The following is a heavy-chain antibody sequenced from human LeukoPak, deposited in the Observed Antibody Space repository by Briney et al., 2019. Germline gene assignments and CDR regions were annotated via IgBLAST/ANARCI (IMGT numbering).Heavy chain of an antibody. D-gene: IGHD2-21*01. V-gene: IGHV4-59*01. Sequence: SETLSLTCTVSGGSISSYYWSWIRQPPGKGLERIGYIYYSGSTNYNPSLKSRVTISVDTSKNQFSLKLSSVTAADTAVYYCARAGGINFFDYWGQGTLVTVSS. CDR2: IYYSGST. CDR3: ARAGGINFFDY. J-gene: IGHJ4*02. CDR1: GGSISSYY.